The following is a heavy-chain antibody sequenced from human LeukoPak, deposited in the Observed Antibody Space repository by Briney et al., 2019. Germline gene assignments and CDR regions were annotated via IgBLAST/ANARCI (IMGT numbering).Heavy chain of an antibody. V-gene: IGHV5-51*01. CDR2: IDPGDSDT. Sequence: GGSLKTFCNSSGYNFTRHRIGWVRQMPREGLELMGIIDPGDSDTRYSPSFYGLVPFSADKSVSMVYKEWSRLNASDIAICCWARLHDGFDGWGQATMVSVSS. CDR3: ARLHDGFDG. J-gene: IGHJ3*01. CDR1: GYNFTRHR.